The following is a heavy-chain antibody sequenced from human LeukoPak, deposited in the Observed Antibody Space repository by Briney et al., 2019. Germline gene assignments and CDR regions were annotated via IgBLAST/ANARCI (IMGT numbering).Heavy chain of an antibody. CDR1: GGSFSGYY. CDR3: ARGGYYGSGNDFRFDP. Sequence: SETLSLTCAVYGGSFSGYYWSWIRQPPGKGLEWIGEINHSGNTNYNPSLKSRVTISVETSKNQFSLKLKSVTAADTAVYYCARGGYYGSGNDFRFDPWGQGTLVTVSS. CDR2: INHSGNT. V-gene: IGHV4-34*01. J-gene: IGHJ5*02. D-gene: IGHD3-10*01.